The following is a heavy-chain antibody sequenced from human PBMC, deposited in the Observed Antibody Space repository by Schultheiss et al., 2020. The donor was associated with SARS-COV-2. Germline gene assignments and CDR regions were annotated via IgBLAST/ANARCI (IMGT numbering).Heavy chain of an antibody. CDR1: GFTFSSYA. D-gene: IGHD1-26*01. V-gene: IGHV3-7*01. CDR3: AREGWELRRGWFDP. Sequence: GGSLRLSCSASGFTFSSYAMHWVRQAPGKGLEWVANIKQDGSEKYYVDSVKGRFTISRDNAKNSLYLQMNSLRAEDTAVYYCAREGWELRRGWFDPWGQGTLVTVSS. CDR2: IKQDGSEK. J-gene: IGHJ5*02.